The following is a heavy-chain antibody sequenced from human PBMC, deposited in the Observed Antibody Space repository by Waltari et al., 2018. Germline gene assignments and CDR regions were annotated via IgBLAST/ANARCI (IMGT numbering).Heavy chain of an antibody. CDR3: ANEVGATKGPGEH. J-gene: IGHJ1*01. D-gene: IGHD1-26*01. Sequence: EVQLVESGGGLVQPGGSLTLSCAASGFTFSSYARSWVSPAPGKGLEWVSAIGGSGGSTYYADSVKGRFTISRDNSKNTLYLQMNSLRAEDTAVYYCANEVGATKGPGEHWGQGTLVTVSS. CDR1: GFTFSSYA. CDR2: IGGSGGST. V-gene: IGHV3-23*04.